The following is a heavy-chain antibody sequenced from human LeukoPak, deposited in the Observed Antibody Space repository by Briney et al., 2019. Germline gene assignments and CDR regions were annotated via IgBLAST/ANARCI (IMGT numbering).Heavy chain of an antibody. CDR2: MNPNSGNT. CDR1: GYTFTGYY. J-gene: IGHJ4*02. CDR3: ARDPTDY. V-gene: IGHV1-8*02. Sequence: ASVKVSCKASGYTFTGYYMDWVRQAPGQGLEWMGWMNPNSGNTGYAQKFQGRVTMTRNTSISTAYMELSSLRSEDTAVYYCARDPTDYWGQGTLVTVSS.